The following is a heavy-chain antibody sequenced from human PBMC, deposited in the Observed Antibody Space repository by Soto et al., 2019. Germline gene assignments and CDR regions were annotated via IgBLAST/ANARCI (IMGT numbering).Heavy chain of an antibody. V-gene: IGHV4-59*08. D-gene: IGHD3-16*02. CDR3: ARKMDYVWGSYRYKWFDP. J-gene: IGHJ5*02. CDR2: IYYSGST. Sequence: SETLSLTCTVSGGSISSYYWSWIRQPPGKGLEWIGYIYYSGSTNYNPSLKSRVTISVDTSKNQFSLKLSSVTAADTAVYYCARKMDYVWGSYRYKWFDPWGQGTLVTVSS. CDR1: GGSISSYY.